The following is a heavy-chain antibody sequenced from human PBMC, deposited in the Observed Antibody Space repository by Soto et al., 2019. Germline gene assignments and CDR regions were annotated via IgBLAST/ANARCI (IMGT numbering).Heavy chain of an antibody. Sequence: QVQLQESGPGLVKPSETLSLTCTVSGGSISNHYWSWIRQPPGKGLEWIGYIYYNGNTNYNPSLKSRVTTSVDTSKNQIPLKFSSVTAADTGVYYCTRANWYSEYWGQGTLVTVSS. CDR1: GGSISNHY. CDR2: IYYNGNT. J-gene: IGHJ4*02. CDR3: TRANWYSEY. V-gene: IGHV4-59*11. D-gene: IGHD7-27*01.